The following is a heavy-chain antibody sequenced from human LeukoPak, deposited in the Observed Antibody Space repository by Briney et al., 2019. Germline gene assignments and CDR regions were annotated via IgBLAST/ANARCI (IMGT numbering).Heavy chain of an antibody. V-gene: IGHV3-7*03. CDR1: GITFSRFW. Sequence: PGGSLRLSCAASGITFSRFWMSWVRQAPGKGLQWVANIDQDGSEKHYVDSVKGRFTISRDNSKNTLYLQMNSLRAEDTAVYYCARDGFYYDSSGPFDYWGQGTLVTVSS. J-gene: IGHJ4*02. CDR2: IDQDGSEK. D-gene: IGHD3-22*01. CDR3: ARDGFYYDSSGPFDY.